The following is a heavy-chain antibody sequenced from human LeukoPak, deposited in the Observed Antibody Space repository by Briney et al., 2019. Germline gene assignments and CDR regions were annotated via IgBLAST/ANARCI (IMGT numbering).Heavy chain of an antibody. J-gene: IGHJ4*02. CDR2: IYYRGTA. CDR3: ATMVQGVHTYFGS. D-gene: IGHD3-10*01. Sequence: SETLSLTCAVSGGSFSTYYWSWVRQPPGKGLEWIGYIYYRGTANYNPSLKSQVPISVATSKNHFSLKLSSVTPAATAVYYCATMVQGVHTYFGSWGQGNLVAVSS. CDR1: GGSFSTYY. V-gene: IGHV4-59*01.